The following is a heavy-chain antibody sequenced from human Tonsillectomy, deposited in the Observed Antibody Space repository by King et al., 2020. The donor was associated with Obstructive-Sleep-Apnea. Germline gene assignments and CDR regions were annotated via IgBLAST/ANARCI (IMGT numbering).Heavy chain of an antibody. CDR3: ARLRGEGTSGFHPFDY. J-gene: IGHJ4*02. D-gene: IGHD2-8*01. V-gene: IGHV4-59*01. CDR1: GGSISTYY. CDR2: IYYSGST. Sequence: VQLQESGPRLVKPSETLSLTCTVSGGSISTYYWSWIRQPPGKGLEWIGYIYYSGSTNYSPSLKSRVTISVDASKNQFSLKPSSVTAADTAMYYCARLRGEGTSGFHPFDYWGQGTLVTVSS.